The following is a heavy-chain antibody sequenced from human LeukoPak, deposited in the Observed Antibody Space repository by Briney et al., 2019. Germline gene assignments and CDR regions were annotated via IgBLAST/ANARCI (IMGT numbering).Heavy chain of an antibody. D-gene: IGHD3-22*01. J-gene: IGHJ4*02. CDR2: INHSGST. CDR3: ARGSAFTVVVFDY. V-gene: IGHV4-34*01. CDR1: GGSFSAYY. Sequence: SETLSLTCAVYGGSFSAYYWSWIRQPPGKGLEWIGEINHSGSTNYNPSLKSRVTISVDTSNNQFSLKLSSVTAADTAVYYCARGSAFTVVVFDYWGQGTLVTVSS.